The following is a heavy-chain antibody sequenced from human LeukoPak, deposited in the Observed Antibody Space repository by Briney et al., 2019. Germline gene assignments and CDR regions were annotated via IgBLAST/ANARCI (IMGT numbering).Heavy chain of an antibody. Sequence: PGGSLRLSCAASGSTFSNYWMSWVRQAPGKGLEWVAHINQDGSEKYYVDSVKGRFTISRDNAKNSLYLQMNSLRAEHTAVYYCARDGGGDIVVAFAFDIWGQGTMVTVSS. CDR2: INQDGSEK. CDR3: ARDGGGDIVVAFAFDI. D-gene: IGHD2-15*01. J-gene: IGHJ3*02. CDR1: GSTFSNYW. V-gene: IGHV3-7*05.